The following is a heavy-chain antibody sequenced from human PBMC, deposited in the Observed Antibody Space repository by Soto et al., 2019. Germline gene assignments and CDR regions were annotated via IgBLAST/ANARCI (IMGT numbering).Heavy chain of an antibody. CDR2: IYYSGST. D-gene: IGHD2-21*02. CDR1: GGSISNGGYY. CDR3: ARDRHTVVVSAEGWFDP. J-gene: IGHJ5*02. Sequence: QVQLQESGPGLVKPSQTLSLTCTVSGGSISNGGYYWSWIRQHPEKGLEWIGYIYYSGSTYYNPSRKSRVTISVDASKNQFSLKLNSVTAADTAVYYCARDRHTVVVSAEGWFDPWGQGTLVTVSS. V-gene: IGHV4-31*03.